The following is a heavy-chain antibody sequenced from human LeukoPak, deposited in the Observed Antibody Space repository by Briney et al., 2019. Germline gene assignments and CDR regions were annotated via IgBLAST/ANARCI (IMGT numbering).Heavy chain of an antibody. Sequence: GGSLRLSCAASGITFITSAMSWVRQAPGKGLEWVSAISGSGGSTYYADSVKGRFTISRDNSKNTLHLQMNSLRVGDTAVYYCAKLLRGTVVPYYDYWGQGTLVTVSS. CDR2: ISGSGGST. V-gene: IGHV3-23*01. D-gene: IGHD3-10*01. CDR3: AKLLRGTVVPYYDY. J-gene: IGHJ4*02. CDR1: GITFITSA.